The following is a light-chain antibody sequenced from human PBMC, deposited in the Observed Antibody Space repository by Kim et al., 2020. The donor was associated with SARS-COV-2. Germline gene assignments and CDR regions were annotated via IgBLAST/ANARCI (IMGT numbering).Light chain of an antibody. J-gene: IGKJ1*01. CDR2: DAS. Sequence: ASIEDRVTITCRASQSISAWLAWYQQKPGKAPKVLIYDASSLQSGVPSRFSGSGSGTKFTLTINSLQPNDFATYFCQQYNSSSPTFGQGTKVDIK. V-gene: IGKV1-5*01. CDR3: QQYNSSSPT. CDR1: QSISAW.